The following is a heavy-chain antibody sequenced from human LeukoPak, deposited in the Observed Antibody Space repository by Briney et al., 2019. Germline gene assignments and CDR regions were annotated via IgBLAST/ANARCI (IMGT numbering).Heavy chain of an antibody. Sequence: ASETLSLTCTVSGGSISSSTYYWGWIRQPPGKGLEWIGSISYSESTYYNPSLKSRVTISVDTSKDQFSLKLSSVTAADTAVYYCARILHFNWFDPWGQGTLVTVSS. J-gene: IGHJ5*02. V-gene: IGHV4-39*01. D-gene: IGHD3-3*02. CDR2: ISYSEST. CDR3: ARILHFNWFDP. CDR1: GGSISSSTYY.